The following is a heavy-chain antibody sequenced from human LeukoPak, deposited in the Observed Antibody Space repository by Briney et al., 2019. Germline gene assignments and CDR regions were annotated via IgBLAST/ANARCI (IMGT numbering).Heavy chain of an antibody. V-gene: IGHV4-34*01. D-gene: IGHD3-10*01. J-gene: IGHJ4*02. CDR2: INHSGST. CDR1: GGSFSGYY. CDR3: ARGSPISYYYGSGSYWVY. Sequence: PSETLSLTCAVYGGSFSGYYWSWIRHPPGEGLEWIGEINHSGSTNYNPSLKSRVTISVDPSKNLFSLKLSSVTAADTAVYYCARGSPISYYYGSGSYWVYWGQGPLVSVSS.